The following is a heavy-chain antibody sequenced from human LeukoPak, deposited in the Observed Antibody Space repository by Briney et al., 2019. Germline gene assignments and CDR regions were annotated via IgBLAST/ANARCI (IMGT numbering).Heavy chain of an antibody. CDR1: GGSISSNW. Sequence: PSGTLSLTCAVSGGSISSNWWSWVRQPPGKGLEWIGEIDHSGSTNYNPSLKSRVTISVDTSKNQFSLKLSSVTAADTAVYYCARGPVGDYWGQGTLVTVSS. J-gene: IGHJ4*02. V-gene: IGHV4-4*02. CDR2: IDHSGST. D-gene: IGHD1-26*01. CDR3: ARGPVGDY.